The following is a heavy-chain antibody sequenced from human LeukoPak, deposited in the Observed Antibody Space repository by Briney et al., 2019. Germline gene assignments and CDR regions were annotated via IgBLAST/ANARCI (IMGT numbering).Heavy chain of an antibody. CDR1: GFTFDDYA. Sequence: GVSLRLSCAVSGFTFDDYAMHWVRQAPGKGLEWVSSINWNSGSIGYADSVKGRFTISRDNAENTLYLQMNSLRAEDTAVYYCARAGIPIYYYYMDVWGKGTTVTISS. V-gene: IGHV3-9*01. CDR2: INWNSGSI. CDR3: ARAGIPIYYYYMDV. J-gene: IGHJ6*03. D-gene: IGHD3-10*01.